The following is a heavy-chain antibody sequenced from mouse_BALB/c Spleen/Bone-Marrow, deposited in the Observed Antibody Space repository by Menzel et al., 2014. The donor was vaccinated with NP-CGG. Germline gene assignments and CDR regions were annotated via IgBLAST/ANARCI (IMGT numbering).Heavy chain of an antibody. Sequence: VKLQESGAELVKPGAPVKLSCKASGYTFTSYWMNWVKQRPGRGLEWIGRIDPSDSETHYNQKFKDKATLTVDKSSNTAYIQLSSLTSEDSAVYYCARSGGNYVSFAYWGQGTLVTVSA. V-gene: IGHV1-74*04. CDR2: IDPSDSET. CDR3: ARSGGNYVSFAY. CDR1: GYTFTSYW. J-gene: IGHJ3*01. D-gene: IGHD2-1*01.